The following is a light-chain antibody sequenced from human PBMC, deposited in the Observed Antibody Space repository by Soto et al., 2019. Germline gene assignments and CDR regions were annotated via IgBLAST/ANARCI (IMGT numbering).Light chain of an antibody. CDR3: TSYAGGNNV. CDR2: EVN. CDR1: SSDVGGYNY. Sequence: QSALTQPPSASGSPGQPVTISSTGTSSDVGGYNYVSWYQQNPGKVPKLMIYEVNKRPSGVPDRFSGSKSGNTASLTVSGLQAEDEADYYCTSYAGGNNVFGTGTKLTVL. J-gene: IGLJ1*01. V-gene: IGLV2-8*01.